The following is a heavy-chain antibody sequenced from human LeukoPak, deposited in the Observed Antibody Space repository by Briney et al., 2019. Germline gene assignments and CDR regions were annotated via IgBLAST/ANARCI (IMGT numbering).Heavy chain of an antibody. J-gene: IGHJ4*02. CDR3: ATRHTGVFHH. CDR1: GGSISGSYDQ. D-gene: IGHD5-18*01. V-gene: IGHV4-39*02. CDR2: IYYSGSS. Sequence: SETLSLTCAVSGGSISGSYDQWVWIRQPPGKGLEWIGSIYYSGSSYNSPSLKSRVTISFDTSKNHFSLKLTSVTAADAAIYYCATRHTGVFHHWGQGTLVTVSS.